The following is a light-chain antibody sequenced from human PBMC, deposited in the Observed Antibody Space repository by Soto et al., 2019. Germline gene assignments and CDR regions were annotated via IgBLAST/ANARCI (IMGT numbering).Light chain of an antibody. CDR2: GAS. J-gene: IGKJ5*01. CDR3: QQRNYWQVT. CDR1: QTVTSNF. V-gene: IGKV3D-20*02. Sequence: VLTQSPGTLSLSPGERATLSCRASQTVTSNFLAWYQEKPGQAPRLLIYGASSRATGIPDRFSGSGSGTEFTLIISSLQSEDFAVYYCQQRNYWQVTFGQGTRLEIK.